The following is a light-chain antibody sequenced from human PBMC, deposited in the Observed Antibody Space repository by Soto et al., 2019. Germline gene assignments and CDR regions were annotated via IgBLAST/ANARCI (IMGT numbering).Light chain of an antibody. V-gene: IGKV1-39*01. CDR2: AAS. J-gene: IGKJ1*01. Sequence: DIQMTQSPSSLSASVGDRVTITCRASQSISSYLNWYQQKPGKAPKLLIYAASSLQSGVPSRVSGSGSGTAFTLTISSLQPEDFATYYCQQSYSTPPTFGQGTKVEIK. CDR1: QSISSY. CDR3: QQSYSTPPT.